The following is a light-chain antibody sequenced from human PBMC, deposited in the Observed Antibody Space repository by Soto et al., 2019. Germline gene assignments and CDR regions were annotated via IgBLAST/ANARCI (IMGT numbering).Light chain of an antibody. CDR1: ESVSSN. J-gene: IGKJ4*01. CDR2: DTS. CDR3: QPYNNWPLT. Sequence: EIVMTPSPATLSVSPGERATLSCRASESVSSNLAGYQQKPGQAPRLLIYDTSTRATGVPARFSGSRSGPEFTLTINSLQSEDLAIYYCQPYNNWPLTFGGGTKVDI. V-gene: IGKV3-15*01.